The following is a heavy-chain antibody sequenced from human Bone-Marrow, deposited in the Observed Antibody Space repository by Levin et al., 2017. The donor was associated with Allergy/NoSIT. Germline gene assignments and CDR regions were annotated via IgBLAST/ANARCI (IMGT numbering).Heavy chain of an antibody. Sequence: GESLKISCAASGLTFSSYAMSWVRQAPGKGLEWVSSISGSGTITHYAESVKGRFTISRDISKNMLHLQMNSLRAEDTAIYFCAKEGLAVAGYYFDSWGQGTLVTVSS. V-gene: IGHV3-23*01. J-gene: IGHJ4*02. D-gene: IGHD6-19*01. CDR1: GLTFSSYA. CDR3: AKEGLAVAGYYFDS. CDR2: ISGSGTIT.